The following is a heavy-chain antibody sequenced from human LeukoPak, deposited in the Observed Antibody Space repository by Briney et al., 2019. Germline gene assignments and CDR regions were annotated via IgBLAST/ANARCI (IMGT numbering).Heavy chain of an antibody. CDR2: ISTSGSSI. Sequence: PGGSLRLSCAASGFTFSTYEINWVRQAPGKGLEWLSHISTSGSSIHYADSVKGRFTISRDNAKNSLYLQMNSLRAEDTAVYYCAKELIMRFDFWGQGTLVTVSS. CDR3: AKELIMRFDF. CDR1: GFTFSTYE. V-gene: IGHV3-48*03. D-gene: IGHD3-16*01. J-gene: IGHJ4*02.